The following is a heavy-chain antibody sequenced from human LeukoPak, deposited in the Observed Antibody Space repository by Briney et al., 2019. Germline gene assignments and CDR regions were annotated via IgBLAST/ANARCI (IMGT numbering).Heavy chain of an antibody. CDR2: ISYSGST. CDR3: ARDLTPVRYFDWSPLGDGMDV. V-gene: IGHV4-39*07. J-gene: IGHJ6*02. CDR1: DGSISSSSYY. Sequence: SETLSLTCTVSDGSISSSSYYWGWIRQPPGKGLKWIGSISYSGSTHYNPSLKSRVTISVDMSKNQFSLKLSSVTAADTAVYYCARDLTPVRYFDWSPLGDGMDVWGQGTTVTVSS. D-gene: IGHD3-9*01.